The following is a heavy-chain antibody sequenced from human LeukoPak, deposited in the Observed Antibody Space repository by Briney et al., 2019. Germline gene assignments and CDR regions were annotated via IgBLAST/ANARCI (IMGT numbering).Heavy chain of an antibody. J-gene: IGHJ5*02. Sequence: PGGSLRLSCAASGFTFSSYAMSWVRQPPGKGLEWIGEINHSGSTNYNPSLKSRVTISVDTSKNQFSLKLSSVTAADTAVYYCARALGWFDPWGQGTLVTVSS. CDR3: ARALGWFDP. CDR2: INHSGST. V-gene: IGHV4-34*01. CDR1: GFTFSSYA. D-gene: IGHD7-27*01.